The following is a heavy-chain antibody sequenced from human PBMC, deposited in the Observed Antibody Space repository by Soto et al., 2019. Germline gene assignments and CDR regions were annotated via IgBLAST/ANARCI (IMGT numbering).Heavy chain of an antibody. D-gene: IGHD6-13*01. Sequence: QVQLVQSGAEVKKPGSSVKVSCKASGGTFSSYAISWVRQAPGQGLEWMGGIIPISDTTNYAQKFQGRVTTTAAEDTTSAANELRSSRRAEDTALYYATRQRGSSSFVEYYYYYYGMDVWGQGTTVTVSS. CDR3: TRQRGSSSFVEYYYYYYGMDV. CDR1: GGTFSSYA. CDR2: IIPISDTT. V-gene: IGHV1-69*01. J-gene: IGHJ6*02.